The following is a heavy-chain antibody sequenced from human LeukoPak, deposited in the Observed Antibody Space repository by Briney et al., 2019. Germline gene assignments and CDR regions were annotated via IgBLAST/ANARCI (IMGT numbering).Heavy chain of an antibody. D-gene: IGHD3-10*01. CDR1: GFSLSTSGVG. CDR2: IYWDDDK. CDR3: AHNDPELRGSFGELNWFDP. V-gene: IGHV2-5*02. Sequence: SGPTLVKPTQTLTLTCTFSGFSLSTSGVGVGWIRQPPGKALEWLALIYWDDDKRYSPSLKSRLTITKDTSKNQVVLTMTNMDPVDTATYYCAHNDPELRGSFGELNWFDPWGQGTLVTVSS. J-gene: IGHJ5*02.